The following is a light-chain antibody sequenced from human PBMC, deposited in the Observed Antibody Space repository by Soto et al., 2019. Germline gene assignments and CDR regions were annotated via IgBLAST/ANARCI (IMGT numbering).Light chain of an antibody. CDR2: DAS. V-gene: IGKV1D-13*01. CDR3: QHFYNFPLT. CDR1: QDINGA. J-gene: IGKJ4*01. Sequence: AIQLTQSPSSLSASVGDRVTITCRTSQDINGALAWYQQKPGKTPSLLIFDASTLGGGVPSRFSGGGSGTDFTLTISSLQPEDFATYFCQHFYNFPLTFGGGTTVEIK.